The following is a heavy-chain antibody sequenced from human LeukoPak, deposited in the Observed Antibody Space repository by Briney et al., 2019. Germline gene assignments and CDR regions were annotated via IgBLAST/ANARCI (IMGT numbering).Heavy chain of an antibody. J-gene: IGHJ3*02. D-gene: IGHD2-2*03. CDR3: ATVDDLDAFGI. CDR1: GFTFSSYW. Sequence: GGSLRLSCAASGFTFSSYWMNWVRQAPGKGLEWVAVIADDGNDKYYADSVKGRFIISRDNSKNTLYLQMNSLRTEDTALYYCATVDDLDAFGIWGQGTMVTVS. CDR2: IADDGNDK. V-gene: IGHV3-30*03.